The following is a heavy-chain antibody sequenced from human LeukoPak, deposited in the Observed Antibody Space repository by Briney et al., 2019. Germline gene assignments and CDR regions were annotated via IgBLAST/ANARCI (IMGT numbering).Heavy chain of an antibody. CDR3: ARHWAHLDY. CDR2: IREDGSEI. Sequence: LGGSLRLSCAASGFTFSTYWMTWVRQAPGKGLEWVANIREDGSEIYYLDSVKGRFTIFRGNAKNSLYLQMNGLRAEDTAVYYCARHWAHLDYWGQGTLVTVSS. D-gene: IGHD7-27*01. J-gene: IGHJ4*02. V-gene: IGHV3-7*01. CDR1: GFTFSTYW.